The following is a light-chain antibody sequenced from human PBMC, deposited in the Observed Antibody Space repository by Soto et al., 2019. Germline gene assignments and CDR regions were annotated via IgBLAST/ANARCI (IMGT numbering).Light chain of an antibody. CDR1: QSISSY. J-gene: IGKJ1*01. CDR2: AAS. CDR3: QQRSKWRT. V-gene: IGKV1-39*01. Sequence: DIQMTQSPSTLSASVGDRVTITCRASQSISSYLNWYQQKPGKAPKLLIYAASSLQSGVPSRFSGSGSGTDFTLTISSLEPEDFAVYYCQQRSKWRTFGQGTKVDIK.